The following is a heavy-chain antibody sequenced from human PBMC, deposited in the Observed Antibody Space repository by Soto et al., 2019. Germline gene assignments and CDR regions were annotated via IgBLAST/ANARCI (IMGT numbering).Heavy chain of an antibody. CDR3: ARTCRSGGSCYHEY. CDR2: VSVYNGDT. D-gene: IGHD2-15*01. V-gene: IGHV1-18*01. CDR1: GYTFSSFG. Sequence: ASVKVSCKASGYTFSSFGINWVRQAPGQGLEWVGWVSVYNGDTKYAQNFQGRVSLTTDTSTSTTYMEVGRLRSDDTAVYYCARTCRSGGSCYHEYWGEGTLVTVSS. J-gene: IGHJ4*02.